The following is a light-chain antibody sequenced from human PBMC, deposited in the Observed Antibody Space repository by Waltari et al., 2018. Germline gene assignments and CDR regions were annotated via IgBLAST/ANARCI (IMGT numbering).Light chain of an antibody. CDR2: GAS. Sequence: VIRMTQSPSLLSASTGDRVTISCRMSQDIGTYLACEQQTPGNAPKLLLYGASTLQSGDPSRFSGSGSGTDFTLTISCLQSEDFATYYCQQYYGFPWTFVQGTKVEIK. J-gene: IGKJ1*01. CDR1: QDIGTY. V-gene: IGKV1D-8*01. CDR3: QQYYGFPWT.